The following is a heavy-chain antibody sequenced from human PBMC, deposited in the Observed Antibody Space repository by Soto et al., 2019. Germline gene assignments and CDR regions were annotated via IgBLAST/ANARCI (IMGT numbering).Heavy chain of an antibody. CDR2: IYHSGST. V-gene: IGHV4-30-2*01. Sequence: QLQLQESGSGLVKPSQTLSLTCAVSGGSISSGGYSWSWIRQPPGKGLEWIGYIYHSGSTYYNPSLKSRVTISVDRSKNQFSLKLSSVTAPDTAVYYCARVGDYVWGSYRYNYFDYWGQGTLVTVSS. D-gene: IGHD3-16*02. J-gene: IGHJ4*02. CDR1: GGSISSGGYS. CDR3: ARVGDYVWGSYRYNYFDY.